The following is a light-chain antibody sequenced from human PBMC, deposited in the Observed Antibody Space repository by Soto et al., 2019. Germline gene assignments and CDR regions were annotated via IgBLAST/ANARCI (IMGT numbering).Light chain of an antibody. CDR1: QSVSNNY. CDR2: GAS. CDR3: QQYGSSPRT. J-gene: IGKJ1*01. V-gene: IGKV3-20*01. Sequence: EVVLTQSPGTLSLSPGERASLSCRASQSVSNNYLAWYQQKPGQAPRLLIYGASSRATGIPDGFAGSGSGTDFTLTISRLEPEDFAVYYCQQYGSSPRTFGQGTKVEVK.